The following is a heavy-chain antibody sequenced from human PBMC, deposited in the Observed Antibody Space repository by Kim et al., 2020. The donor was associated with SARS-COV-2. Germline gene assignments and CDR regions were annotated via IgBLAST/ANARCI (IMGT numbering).Heavy chain of an antibody. CDR1: GYTFTGYY. CDR2: INPNSGGT. CDR3: ARVALDWNYGARYYYYMDV. V-gene: IGHV1-2*02. Sequence: ASVKVSCKASGYTFTGYYMHWVRQAPGQGLEWMGWINPNSGGTNYAQKFQGRVTMTRDTSISTAYMELSRLRSDDTAVYYCARVALDWNYGARYYYYMDVWGKGTTVTVSS. D-gene: IGHD1-7*01. J-gene: IGHJ6*03.